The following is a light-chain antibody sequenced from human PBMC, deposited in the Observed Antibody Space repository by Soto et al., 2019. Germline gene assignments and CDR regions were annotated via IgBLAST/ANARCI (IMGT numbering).Light chain of an antibody. CDR3: SSYTSSSTLGV. CDR2: SSN. Sequence: QSVLTQPPSASGTPGQRVTISCSGSSSNIGSNTVNWYQQLPGTAPKLLIYSSNQRPSGVSNRFSGSKSGNTASLTISGLQAEDEADYYCSSYTSSSTLGVFGGGTKVTVL. V-gene: IGLV1-44*01. CDR1: SSNIGSNT. J-gene: IGLJ3*02.